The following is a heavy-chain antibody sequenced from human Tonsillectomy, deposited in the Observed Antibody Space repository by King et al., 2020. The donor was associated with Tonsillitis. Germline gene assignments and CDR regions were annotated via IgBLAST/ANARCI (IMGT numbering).Heavy chain of an antibody. CDR1: GFTFDDYA. CDR3: AKAPRVTGGMDV. CDR2: MSWNSGSI. D-gene: IGHD7-27*01. V-gene: IGHV3-9*01. Sequence: VQLVESGGGFVQPGRSLRLSCAASGFTFDDYAMHWVRQAPGKGLEWVSGMSWNSGSIGYADSVKGRFTISRDNAKNSLYLQMNSLRAEDTALYYCAKAPRVTGGMDVWGQGTTVTVSS. J-gene: IGHJ6*02.